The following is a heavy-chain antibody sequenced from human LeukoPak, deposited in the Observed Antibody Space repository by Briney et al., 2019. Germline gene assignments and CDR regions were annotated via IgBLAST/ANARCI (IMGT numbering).Heavy chain of an antibody. CDR2: IYHSGST. CDR1: GGSISSSHW. D-gene: IGHD5-12*01. V-gene: IGHV4-4*02. J-gene: IGHJ6*03. Sequence: SETLSLTCGVSGGSISSSHWWNWVRQPPGKGLEWIGEIYHSGSTNYNPSLKSRVTILVNKSKNQLSLKLSSVTAADTAVYYCARGEFRRYSAYDGYYYYYYMDVWGKGTTVTISS. CDR3: ARGEFRRYSAYDGYYYYYYMDV.